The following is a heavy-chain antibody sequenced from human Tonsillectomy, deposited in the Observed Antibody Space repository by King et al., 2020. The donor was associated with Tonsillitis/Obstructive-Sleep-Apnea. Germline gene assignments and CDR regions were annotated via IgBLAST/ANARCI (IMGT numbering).Heavy chain of an antibody. D-gene: IGHD4-23*01. Sequence: VQLVQSGAEVRESGASVKVSCKASGYTFTRYDINWVRQAPGQGLEWMGWMSPDNGNRGYAQQFQGRVTLTRNASINTAYMELHRLGSQDTAVYYCATAVGTSAGTHSYYYGMDLWGQGPTVTV. J-gene: IGHJ6*02. CDR3: ATAVGTSAGTHSYYYGMDL. V-gene: IGHV1-8*02. CDR1: GYTFTRYD. CDR2: MSPDNGNR.